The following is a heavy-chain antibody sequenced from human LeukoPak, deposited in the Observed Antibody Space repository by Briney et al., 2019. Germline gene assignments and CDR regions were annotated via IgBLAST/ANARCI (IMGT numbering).Heavy chain of an antibody. J-gene: IGHJ4*02. CDR3: ARALLRRGGDY. V-gene: IGHV4-34*01. Sequence: PSETLSLTCAVYGGSFSGYYWSWIRQPPGKGLEWIGEINHSGSTNYNPSLKSQVTISVDTSKNQFSLKLSSVTAADTAEYYCARALLRRGGDYWGQGTLVTVSS. CDR2: INHSGST. D-gene: IGHD2/OR15-2a*01. CDR1: GGSFSGYY.